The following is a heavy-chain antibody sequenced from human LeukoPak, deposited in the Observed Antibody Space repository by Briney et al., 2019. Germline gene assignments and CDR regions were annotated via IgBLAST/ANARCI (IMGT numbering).Heavy chain of an antibody. CDR1: GYTLSSYY. CDR3: ARSADYGAADY. J-gene: IGHJ4*02. Sequence: ASVKVSCKASGYTLSSYYIHWVRQAPGQGLEWMGIIDPGVGTTTYAQKFQGRVTMTRDASTSTVYMELSSLRSEDTAVYYCARSADYGAADYWGQGSLVTVSS. D-gene: IGHD4-17*01. CDR2: IDPGVGTT. V-gene: IGHV1-46*01.